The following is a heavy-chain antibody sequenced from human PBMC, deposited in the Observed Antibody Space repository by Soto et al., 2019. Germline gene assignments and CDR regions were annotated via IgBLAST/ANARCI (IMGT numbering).Heavy chain of an antibody. J-gene: IGHJ6*02. CDR3: PTVAPPLWYGGLCYYYCIDV. CDR1: GFTVSSNY. V-gene: IGHV3-23*01. CDR2: ISGSGGST. D-gene: IGHD6-13*01. Sequence: GGSLRLSCAASGFTVSSNYMSWVRQAPGKGLEWVSAISGSGGSTYYADSVKGRFTISRDNSKNTLYLQMNSLRAEDTAVYYCPTVAPPLWYGGLCYYYCIDVWGQGTTVTVSS.